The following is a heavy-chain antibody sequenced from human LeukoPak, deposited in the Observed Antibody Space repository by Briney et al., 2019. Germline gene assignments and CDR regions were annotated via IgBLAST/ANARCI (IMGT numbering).Heavy chain of an antibody. J-gene: IGHJ4*02. D-gene: IGHD6-6*01. V-gene: IGHV3-74*01. CDR2: INSDGSST. CDR1: GFTFSSYW. Sequence: PGGSLRLSCAASGFTFSSYWMHWVRQAPGKGLVWVSRINSDGSSTSYADSVKGRFTISRDNAENTLYLQMNSLRAEDTAVYYCARDPRQLVEPFDYWGRGTLVTVSS. CDR3: ARDPRQLVEPFDY.